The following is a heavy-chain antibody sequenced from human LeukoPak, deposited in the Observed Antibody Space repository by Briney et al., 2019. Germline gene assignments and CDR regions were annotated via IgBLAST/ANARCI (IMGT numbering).Heavy chain of an antibody. D-gene: IGHD6-19*01. J-gene: IGHJ4*02. V-gene: IGHV3-9*01. CDR3: AKDLRGGAVAAPGY. CDR2: ISWNSGSI. CDR1: GFTFDDNA. Sequence: PGGPLRLSCAPPGFTFDDNALPWVRKAPGKGLEGAPGISWNSGSIGYADSVKGRFTISRDNAKNSLYLQMNSLRAEDTALYYCAKDLRGGAVAAPGYWGQGTLVTVSS.